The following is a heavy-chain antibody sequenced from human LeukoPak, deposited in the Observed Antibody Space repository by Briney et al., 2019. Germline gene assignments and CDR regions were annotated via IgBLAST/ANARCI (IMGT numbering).Heavy chain of an antibody. CDR1: GGSISSSSYY. CDR3: ARQPAAHSYYYYYGMDV. Sequence: SETLSLTCTVSGGSISSSSYYWGWIRQPPGKGLEWIGSIYYSGSTYYNPSLKSRVTISVDTSKDQFSLKLSSVTAADTAVYYCARQPAAHSYYYYYGMDVWGQGTTVTVSS. CDR2: IYYSGST. V-gene: IGHV4-39*01. J-gene: IGHJ6*02. D-gene: IGHD2-2*01.